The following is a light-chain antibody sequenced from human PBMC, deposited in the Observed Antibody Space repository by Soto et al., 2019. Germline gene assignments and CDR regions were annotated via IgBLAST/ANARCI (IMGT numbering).Light chain of an antibody. CDR2: NND. CDR3: AAWEDSLHARV. V-gene: IGLV1-44*01. Sequence: QSVLTQPPSASGTPGQRVTISCSGTNSNIGDNTVNWYQQLSGMAPKLLIYNNDQRPSGVPDRFSGSKSGTSASLTVSGLRSEDEAHYYCAAWEDSLHARVFGGGTKLTVL. CDR1: NSNIGDNT. J-gene: IGLJ3*02.